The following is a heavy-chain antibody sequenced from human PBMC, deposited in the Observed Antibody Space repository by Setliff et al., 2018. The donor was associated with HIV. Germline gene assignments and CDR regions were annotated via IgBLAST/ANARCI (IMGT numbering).Heavy chain of an antibody. CDR2: INHSGST. D-gene: IGHD3-10*01. J-gene: IGHJ6*02. V-gene: IGHV4-34*01. Sequence: SETLSLTCAVYGGSFSGYYWSWIRQPPGKGLEWIGEINHSGSTNYSPSLESRVTILLDTSKNLFSLKVNSVTAADTAVYYCARHDITLVRGLVWGQGTTVTVSS. CDR3: ARHDITLVRGLV. CDR1: GGSFSGYY.